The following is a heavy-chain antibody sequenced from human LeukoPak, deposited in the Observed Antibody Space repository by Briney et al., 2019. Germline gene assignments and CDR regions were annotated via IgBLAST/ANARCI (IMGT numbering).Heavy chain of an antibody. V-gene: IGHV3-7*03. CDR2: IKQDGSVK. Sequence: GGSLRLSCAASGFTFSSYWMSWVRQAPGKGLEWVANIKQDGSVKYYVDSVKGRFTISRDNAKNSLYLQMNSLRAEDTAVYYCARPISTYYYDSSGYYHSYYFDYWGQGTLVTVSS. CDR3: ARPISTYYYDSSGYYHSYYFDY. J-gene: IGHJ4*02. D-gene: IGHD3-22*01. CDR1: GFTFSSYW.